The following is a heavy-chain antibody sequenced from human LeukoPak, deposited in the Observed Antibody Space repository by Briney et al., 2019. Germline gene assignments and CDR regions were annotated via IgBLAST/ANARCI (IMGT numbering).Heavy chain of an antibody. Sequence: GGPLRLSCATSGFTFSHAFLSWVRQAPGKGLEWVGRIKSKSDGEITDYAAPVKGRFGISRDDSKSTVYLQMNSLKTEDTAVYYCARHLGGSGSHDAFDIWGQGTMVTVSS. CDR1: GFTFSHAF. J-gene: IGHJ3*02. CDR2: IKSKSDGEIT. V-gene: IGHV3-15*01. D-gene: IGHD3-10*01. CDR3: ARHLGGSGSHDAFDI.